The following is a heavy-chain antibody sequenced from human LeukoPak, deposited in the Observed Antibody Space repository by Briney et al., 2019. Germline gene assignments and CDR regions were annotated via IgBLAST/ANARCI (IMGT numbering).Heavy chain of an antibody. CDR3: AKDMTTTVYYYYGMDV. CDR2: ISYDGSNK. V-gene: IGHV3-30*18. J-gene: IGHJ6*02. CDR1: GFTLSSYG. Sequence: QSGGSLRLSCAASGFTLSSYGMPWVRQAPGKGLEWVAVISYDGSNKYYADSVKGRFTISRDNSKNTLYLQMNSLRAEDTAVYYCAKDMTTTVYYYYGMDVWGQGTTVTVSS. D-gene: IGHD1-1*01.